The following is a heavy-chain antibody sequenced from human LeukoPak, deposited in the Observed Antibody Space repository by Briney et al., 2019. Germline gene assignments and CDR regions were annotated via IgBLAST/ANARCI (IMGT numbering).Heavy chain of an antibody. V-gene: IGHV3-33*01. CDR2: IWHDGSHK. CDR1: GFSFDTYA. CDR3: AREAVLEDYFDY. J-gene: IGHJ4*02. Sequence: PGGSLRLSCAASGFSFDTYAMHWVRQAPGQGLEWVALIWHDGSHKFYSNSVRGQFTISRDNSKNTLYLQMNSLRAEDTAVYYCAREAVLEDYFDYWGQGTLVTVSS. D-gene: IGHD3-16*01.